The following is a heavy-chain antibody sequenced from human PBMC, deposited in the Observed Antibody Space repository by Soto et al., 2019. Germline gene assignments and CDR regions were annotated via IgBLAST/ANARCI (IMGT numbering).Heavy chain of an antibody. CDR1: GGTFGNFT. Sequence: QVQLVQSGAEVKKPGSSVKVSCKASGGTFGNFTISWVRQAPGQGPEWMGGIIPLFQTANYALKFQGRVKITADESTSTAYIELNSLRSEDTAVYYCARWSHWNPLYYSGMDVWGQGTTVIVSS. J-gene: IGHJ6*02. D-gene: IGHD1-1*01. CDR3: ARWSHWNPLYYSGMDV. V-gene: IGHV1-69*01. CDR2: IIPLFQTA.